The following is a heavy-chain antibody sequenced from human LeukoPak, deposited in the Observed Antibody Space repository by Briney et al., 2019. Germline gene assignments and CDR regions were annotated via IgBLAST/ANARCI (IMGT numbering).Heavy chain of an antibody. D-gene: IGHD1-26*01. CDR3: ARDRLGILGATYEFDC. CDR2: ISSSSSTI. CDR1: GGSISSSN. Sequence: GTLSLTCAVSGGSISSSNWWSWVRQPPGKGLEWVSYISSSSSTIYYADSVKGRFTISRDNAKNSLYLQMNSLRAEDTAVYYCARDRLGILGATYEFDCWGQGTLVTVSS. J-gene: IGHJ4*02. V-gene: IGHV3-48*01.